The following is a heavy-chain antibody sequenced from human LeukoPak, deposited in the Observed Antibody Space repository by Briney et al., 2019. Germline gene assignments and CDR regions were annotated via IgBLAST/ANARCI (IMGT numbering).Heavy chain of an antibody. Sequence: PSETLSLTCVVSGGSINSSNWWSWVRQSPGTGLEWIGEIHHSGSTHYNPSLKSPVTISVDKSKNQFSLHLTSVTAADTAVYYCASRDRSSWLFDNWGQGTLVTVSS. D-gene: IGHD6-13*01. J-gene: IGHJ4*02. CDR3: ASRDRSSWLFDN. V-gene: IGHV4-4*02. CDR2: IHHSGST. CDR1: GGSINSSNW.